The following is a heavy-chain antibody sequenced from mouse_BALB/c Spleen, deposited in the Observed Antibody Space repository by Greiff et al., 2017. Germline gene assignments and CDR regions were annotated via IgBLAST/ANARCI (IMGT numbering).Heavy chain of an antibody. J-gene: IGHJ3*01. CDR3: ARGRNYDYSWFAY. CDR2: IDPYNGGT. D-gene: IGHD2-4*01. Sequence: EVQLQQSGAELVRSGASVKLSCTASGYNIKDYYMHWVKQSHGKSLEWIGYIDPYNGGTSYNQKFKGKATLTVDKSSSTAFMHLNSLTSEDSAVYYCARGRNYDYSWFAYWGQGTLVTVSA. CDR1: GYNIKDYY. V-gene: IGHV1S135*01.